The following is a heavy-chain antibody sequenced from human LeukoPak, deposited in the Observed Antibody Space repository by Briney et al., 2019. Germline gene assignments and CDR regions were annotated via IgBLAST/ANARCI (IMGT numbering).Heavy chain of an antibody. CDR3: ARSPSVTLIVGATYWFDP. CDR2: XXSARTT. CDR1: GGSVSSXSXY. Sequence: PSETLSLTCTVSGGSVSSXSXYWGWIRQXXXXXXXXXXXXXSARTTHYNTSLKRRCPITVDTAKNPCSRNRSSVTPADTAVYYCARSPSVTLIVGATYWFDPWGQGTLVTVSS. V-gene: IGHV4-39*01. D-gene: IGHD1-26*01. J-gene: IGHJ5*02.